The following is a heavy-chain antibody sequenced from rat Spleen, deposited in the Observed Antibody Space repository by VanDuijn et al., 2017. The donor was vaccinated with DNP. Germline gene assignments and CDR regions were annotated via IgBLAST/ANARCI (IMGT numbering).Heavy chain of an antibody. D-gene: IGHD1-6*01. CDR1: GVTFSDYD. V-gene: IGHV5-20*01. J-gene: IGHJ2*01. Sequence: EVHLVQSGGGLVQPGRSLKLSCVVSGVTFSDYDMAWVRQAPTKGLEWVASITNSGDSVYYRESVKGRFTISRDNAKSSLYLQMDSLRSEDTATYYCTTDRVYYGLLPLFDYWGQGVMVTVSS. CDR2: ITNSGDSV. CDR3: TTDRVYYGLLPLFDY.